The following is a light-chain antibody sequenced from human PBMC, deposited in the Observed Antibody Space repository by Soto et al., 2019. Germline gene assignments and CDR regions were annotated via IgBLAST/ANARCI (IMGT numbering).Light chain of an antibody. J-gene: IGKJ1*01. CDR1: QSISSW. CDR3: QQYNDNWT. V-gene: IGKV1-5*03. Sequence: DIQMTQSPSTLSASVGDRVTITCRASQSISSWLAWHQQKPGKAPRLQIYKASNLESGVPSRFSGSGSGTEFTLTITSLQPDDSATYYCQQYNDNWTFGQGTKVEIK. CDR2: KAS.